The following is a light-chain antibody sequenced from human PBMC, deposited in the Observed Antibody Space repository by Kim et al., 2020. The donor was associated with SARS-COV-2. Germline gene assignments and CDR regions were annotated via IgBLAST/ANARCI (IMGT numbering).Light chain of an antibody. CDR2: GAS. CDR3: QQYGNSPHT. J-gene: IGKJ1*01. Sequence: EIVLTQSPGTLSLSPGERATLSCRASQSVSSSYLAWYQQKPGQAPRLLIYGASSRATGVPDRFSGSGSGTHFTLTITRLEPEDFAVYYCQQYGNSPHTFGQGTKVDIK. CDR1: QSVSSSY. V-gene: IGKV3-20*01.